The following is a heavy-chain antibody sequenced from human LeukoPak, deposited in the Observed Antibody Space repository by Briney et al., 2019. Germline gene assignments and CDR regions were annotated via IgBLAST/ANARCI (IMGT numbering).Heavy chain of an antibody. D-gene: IGHD3-10*01. CDR1: GFTFSSYA. Sequence: PGGSLRLSCAASGFTFSSYAMSWVRRAPGKGLEWVSAISSNGGGTFYADSVKGQLTISRDNSQNTLYLQMNSLRAEDTAIYYCAKHYGSGTYYNYLDYWGQGTPVTVSS. J-gene: IGHJ4*02. CDR2: ISSNGGGT. CDR3: AKHYGSGTYYNYLDY. V-gene: IGHV3-23*01.